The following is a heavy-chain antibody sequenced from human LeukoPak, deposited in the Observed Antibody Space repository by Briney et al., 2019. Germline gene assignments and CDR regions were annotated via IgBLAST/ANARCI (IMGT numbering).Heavy chain of an antibody. CDR2: IYRGDSDT. D-gene: IGHD2-8*01. Sequence: GGSLKISCKGSGYSFTSYWIVWVRQMPGKGLEWMGIIYRGDSDTRYSPSFQGQVTISADKSISTAYLQWSSLQASDTAMYYCARHSRDREVYNWFDPWGQGTLVTVSS. CDR1: GYSFTSYW. J-gene: IGHJ5*02. CDR3: ARHSRDREVYNWFDP. V-gene: IGHV5-51*01.